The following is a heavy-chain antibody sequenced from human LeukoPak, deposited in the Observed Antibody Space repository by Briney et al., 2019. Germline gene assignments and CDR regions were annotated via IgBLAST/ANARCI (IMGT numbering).Heavy chain of an antibody. V-gene: IGHV4-61*01. J-gene: IGHJ3*02. CDR1: GGSVSSGTYH. Sequence: SETLSLTCTVSGGSVSSGTYHWSWIRQPPGKGLEWIGYIYYSGVTNYNPSLKSRVTILVDTPKNQFSLKLSPVTAADTAVYYCARLRRYCSSTSCYFRETNAFDIWGQGTMVTVSS. D-gene: IGHD2-2*01. CDR2: IYYSGVT. CDR3: ARLRRYCSSTSCYFRETNAFDI.